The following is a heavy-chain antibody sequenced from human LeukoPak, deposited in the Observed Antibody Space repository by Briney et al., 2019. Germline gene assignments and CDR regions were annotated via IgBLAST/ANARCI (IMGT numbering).Heavy chain of an antibody. V-gene: IGHV1-8*01. D-gene: IGHD6-6*01. CDR1: GYTFTSYD. CDR2: MNPNSGNT. J-gene: IGHJ4*02. CDR3: ARAYSSSSGYYFDY. Sequence: ASVKVSCKASGYTFTSYDINWVRQATGQGLEWMGWMNPNSGNTGYAQKFQGRVTMTRNTSISTAYMELSSLRSEDTAVYYCARAYSSSSGYYFDYWGQGTLVTVSS.